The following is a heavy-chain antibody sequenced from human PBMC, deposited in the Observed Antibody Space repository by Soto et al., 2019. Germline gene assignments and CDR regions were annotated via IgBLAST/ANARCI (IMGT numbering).Heavy chain of an antibody. D-gene: IGHD5-18*01. J-gene: IGHJ3*01. Sequence: QVQLQESGPGLVKPSQTLSLACTVSGGSVGSGEYYYSWIRQPPGKGLEWIGYIYDSGITNYTPSLKGRVTMSLDRSNNQVSLKLSSVTAADTAVYFCARDVAHGYTENVWGHGTMVTVAS. CDR3: ARDVAHGYTENV. CDR1: GGSVGSGEYY. CDR2: IYDSGIT. V-gene: IGHV4-30-4*01.